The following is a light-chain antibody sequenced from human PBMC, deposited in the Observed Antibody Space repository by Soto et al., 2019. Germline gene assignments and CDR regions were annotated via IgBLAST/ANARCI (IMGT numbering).Light chain of an antibody. J-gene: IGKJ1*01. CDR2: KAS. Sequence: IQISRSGTSVSSSVLDTVSITCRASQTISSWLAWYQQKPGKAPKLLIYKASTLKSGVPSRFSGSGSGTEFTLTISILQADDFATYYCQHYNSYSEAFGQGTKVDIK. CDR1: QTISSW. CDR3: QHYNSYSEA. V-gene: IGKV1-5*03.